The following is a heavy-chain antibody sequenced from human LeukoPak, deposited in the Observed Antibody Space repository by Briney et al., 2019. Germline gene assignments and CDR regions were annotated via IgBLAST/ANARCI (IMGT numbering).Heavy chain of an antibody. CDR3: ARATHLRFLEWFIDY. D-gene: IGHD3-3*01. CDR1: GFTFDDYA. CDR2: ISWNSGSI. J-gene: IGHJ4*02. Sequence: GGSLRLSCAASGFTFDDYAMHWVRQAPGKGLEWVSGISWNSGSIGYADSVKGRFTISRDNAKNSLYLQMNSLRAEDTAVYYCARATHLRFLEWFIDYWGQGTLVTVSS. V-gene: IGHV3-9*01.